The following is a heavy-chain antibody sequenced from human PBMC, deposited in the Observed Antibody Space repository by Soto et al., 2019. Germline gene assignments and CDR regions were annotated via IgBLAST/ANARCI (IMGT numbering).Heavy chain of an antibody. CDR1: GFTFSSHG. CDR3: ARDSYDSSGYYQNFDY. CDR2: IWYDGSNK. V-gene: IGHV3-33*01. J-gene: IGHJ4*02. D-gene: IGHD3-22*01. Sequence: PGGSLKLYCAASGFTFSSHGMQRVRQAPGKGLEWVAVIWYDGSNKYYADSVKGRFTISRDNSKNTLYLQMNSLRAEDTAVYYCARDSYDSSGYYQNFDYWGQGP.